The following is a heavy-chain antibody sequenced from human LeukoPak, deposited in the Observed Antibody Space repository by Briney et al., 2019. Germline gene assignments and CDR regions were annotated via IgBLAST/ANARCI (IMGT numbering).Heavy chain of an antibody. D-gene: IGHD3-22*01. CDR1: GGSSGSFY. V-gene: IGHV4-59*08. CDR3: ARARYYYDSSGYYGT. Sequence: SETLSLTCTVSGGSSGSFYWSWIRQPPGKGLEWIGYIYYSGSTNYNPSLKSRVTISVDTSKNQFSLKLSSVTAADTAVYYCARARYYYDSSGYYGTWGQGTLVTVSS. CDR2: IYYSGST. J-gene: IGHJ5*02.